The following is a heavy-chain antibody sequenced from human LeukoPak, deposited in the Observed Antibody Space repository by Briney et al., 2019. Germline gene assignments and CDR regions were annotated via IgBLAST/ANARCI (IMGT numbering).Heavy chain of an antibody. Sequence: SETLSLTCTVSGGSISSSSYYWGWIRQPPGKGLEWIGSIYYSGSTYYNPSLKSRVTISVDTSKNQFSLKLSSVTAADTAVYYCARHALTSAHRYATDYWGQGTLVTVSS. V-gene: IGHV4-39*01. CDR1: GGSISSSSYY. D-gene: IGHD2-8*01. CDR2: IYYSGST. CDR3: ARHALTSAHRYATDY. J-gene: IGHJ4*02.